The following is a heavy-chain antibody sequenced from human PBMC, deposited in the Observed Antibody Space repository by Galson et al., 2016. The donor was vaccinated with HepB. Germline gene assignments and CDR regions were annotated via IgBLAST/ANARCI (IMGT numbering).Heavy chain of an antibody. J-gene: IGHJ4*02. CDR3: ARDGISSLDQ. CDR2: ITPEGSDT. CDR1: GFTFSSYG. Sequence: SQRLSCAASGFTFSSYGMHWVRQAPGKGLDWVALITPEGSDTYYADAVKGRFTISRDNSKNTLSLQMNSLRAEDTAIYYCARDGISSLDQWGQGILVTVSS. D-gene: IGHD2/OR15-2a*01. V-gene: IGHV3-30*03.